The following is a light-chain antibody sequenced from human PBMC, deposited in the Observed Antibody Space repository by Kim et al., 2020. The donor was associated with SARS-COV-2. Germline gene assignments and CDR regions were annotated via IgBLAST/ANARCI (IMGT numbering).Light chain of an antibody. CDR3: QQYGGTPST. CDR1: QSITSNY. V-gene: IGKV3-20*01. CDR2: GAS. Sequence: EIVLTQSPGTLSLSPGERATLSCRARQSITSNYLAWYQQKPGQAPRLLIYGASRRATGIPDRFSGSGSGTDFTLTISRLEPEDFAVYYCQQYGGTPSTFGGGTKVDIK. J-gene: IGKJ4*01.